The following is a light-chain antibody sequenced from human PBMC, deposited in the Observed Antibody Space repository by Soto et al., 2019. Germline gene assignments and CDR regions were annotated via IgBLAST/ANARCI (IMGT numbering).Light chain of an antibody. CDR1: QRISTW. V-gene: IGKV1-5*01. Sequence: DIQMTQSPSTLSASVGHGVTITCRASQRISTWLAWYQQKPGKAPKLLTSDASSLETGVPSRFSGSGSGTEFTLTINSLQPDDFATYYCQQYKSYWTFGQGTKVDIK. CDR2: DAS. J-gene: IGKJ1*01. CDR3: QQYKSYWT.